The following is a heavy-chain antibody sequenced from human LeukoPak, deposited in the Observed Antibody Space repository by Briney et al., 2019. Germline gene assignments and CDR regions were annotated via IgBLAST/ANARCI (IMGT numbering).Heavy chain of an antibody. CDR1: GIIVSRYW. J-gene: IGHJ4*02. CDR3: ARDLGVCSGGTCYPVYDY. D-gene: IGHD2-15*01. Sequence: GGSLRLSCAASGIIVSRYWMTWVRQAPGKGLEWVADIKEDGSEKHYVDSVKGRFTISRDNAENSLYLQMNSLRAEDTAIYYCARDLGVCSGGTCYPVYDYWGQGIPVTVPS. CDR2: IKEDGSEK. V-gene: IGHV3-7*01.